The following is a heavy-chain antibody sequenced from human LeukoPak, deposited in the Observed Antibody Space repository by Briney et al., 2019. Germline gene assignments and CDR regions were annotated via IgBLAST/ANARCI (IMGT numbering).Heavy chain of an antibody. D-gene: IGHD3-22*01. CDR3: AREGVKYYYDSSGSEFDY. V-gene: IGHV1-18*01. J-gene: IGHJ4*02. Sequence: GASVKVSCKASGYTFTSYGISWVRQPPGQGLEWMGWISAYNGNTNYAQKLQGRVTMTTDTSTSTAYMELRSLRSDDTAVYYCAREGVKYYYDSSGSEFDYWGQGTLVTVSS. CDR2: ISAYNGNT. CDR1: GYTFTSYG.